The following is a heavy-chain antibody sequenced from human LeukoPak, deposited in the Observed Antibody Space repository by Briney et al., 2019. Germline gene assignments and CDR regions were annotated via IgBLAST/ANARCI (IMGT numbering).Heavy chain of an antibody. J-gene: IGHJ3*02. CDR2: IYYSGST. V-gene: IGHV4-59*01. Sequence: TSETLSLTCTVSGGSISSYYWSWIRQPPGKGLEWIGYIYYSGSTNYNPSLKSRVTISVDTSKNQFSLKLSSVTAADTAVYYCARAQDCSSTSCYTLHDAFDIWGLGTMVTVSS. CDR1: GGSISSYY. D-gene: IGHD2-2*02. CDR3: ARAQDCSSTSCYTLHDAFDI.